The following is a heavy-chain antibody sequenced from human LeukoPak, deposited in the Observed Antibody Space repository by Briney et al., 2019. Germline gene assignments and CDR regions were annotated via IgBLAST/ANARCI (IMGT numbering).Heavy chain of an antibody. CDR1: GYTFTSND. CDR2: MNPNSGNT. V-gene: IGHV1-8*01. CDR3: ARGLVSAAGTKLDY. D-gene: IGHD6-13*01. J-gene: IGHJ4*02. Sequence: GASVKVSCKASGYTFTSNDINWVRQATGQGLEWMGRMNPNSGNTGYAQKFQGRVTMTRHTSISTAYMELSSLRSEDTAVYYCARGLVSAAGTKLDYWGQGTLVTVSS.